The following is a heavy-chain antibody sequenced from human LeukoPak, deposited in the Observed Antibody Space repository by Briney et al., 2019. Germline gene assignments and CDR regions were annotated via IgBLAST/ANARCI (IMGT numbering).Heavy chain of an antibody. D-gene: IGHD2-2*01. CDR1: GFSFSSYW. Sequence: PGGSLRLSCAASGFSFSSYWMSWVRQAPGKGLEWLANIKQDGSEKHYVDSLKGRFTISRDNAKNSLYLQMNSLRGDDTAVYYCARATIPVVWGQGILVTVFS. J-gene: IGHJ4*02. V-gene: IGHV3-7*01. CDR2: IKQDGSEK. CDR3: ARATIPVV.